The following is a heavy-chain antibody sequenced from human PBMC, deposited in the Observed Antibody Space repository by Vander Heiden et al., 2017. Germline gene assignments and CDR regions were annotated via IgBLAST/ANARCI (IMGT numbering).Heavy chain of an antibody. CDR1: GFPFSSYA. Sequence: QVQLVESGGGVVQPGRALRLSCAASGFPFSSYAMHWVRQAPGKGLEWVAVISYDGSNKYYADSVKGRFTISRDNSKNTLYLQMNSLRAEDTAVYYCARDPCSGGSCYPIDYWGQGTLVTVSS. V-gene: IGHV3-30-3*01. CDR2: ISYDGSNK. D-gene: IGHD2-15*01. J-gene: IGHJ4*02. CDR3: ARDPCSGGSCYPIDY.